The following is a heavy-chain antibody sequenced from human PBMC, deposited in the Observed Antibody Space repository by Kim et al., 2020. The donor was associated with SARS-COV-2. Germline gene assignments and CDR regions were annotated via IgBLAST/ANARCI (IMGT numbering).Heavy chain of an antibody. J-gene: IGHJ4*02. CDR1: GFTFSNAW. CDR3: STDLHDFGDFDY. D-gene: IGHD4-17*01. V-gene: IGHV3-15*01. Sequence: GGSLRLSCAASGFTFSNAWMSWVRQAPGKGLEWVGRIKSKTDGGTTDYAAPVKGRFTISRDESKNTVYLQMNSLKTEDTAVYYCSTDLHDFGDFDYWGQGTLVTVSS. CDR2: IKSKTDGGTT.